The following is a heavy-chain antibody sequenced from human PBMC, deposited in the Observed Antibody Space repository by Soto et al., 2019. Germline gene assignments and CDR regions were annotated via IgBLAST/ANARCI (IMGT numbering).Heavy chain of an antibody. CDR1: GYNFARDW. CDR3: ARQAYASNVPDS. CDR2: IFPGDSDT. V-gene: IGHV5-51*01. D-gene: IGHD2-8*01. J-gene: IGHJ5*01. Sequence: GESLKISCKGSGYNFARDWIGWVGQRPGKGLEWMGTIFPGDSDTKYSPSFEGHVTISVDKSITTAYLQWSSLKASDTAMYYCARQAYASNVPDSWGHGTLVTVYS.